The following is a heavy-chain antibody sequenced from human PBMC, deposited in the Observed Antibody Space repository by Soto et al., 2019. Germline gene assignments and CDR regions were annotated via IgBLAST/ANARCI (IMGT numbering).Heavy chain of an antibody. J-gene: IGHJ1*01. CDR3: ARPDCSGGGCYLVQY. V-gene: IGHV3-30*03. D-gene: IGHD2-15*01. CDR2: ISYDGSNK. CDR1: GFIFSSYG. Sequence: GGSLRLSCAASGFIFSSYGIHWVRQAPGKGLEWVAGISYDGSNKYYADSVKGRFTISRDNSKNTLYLQWSTLKASDTAMYYCARPDCSGGGCYLVQYWGQGTLVTVSS.